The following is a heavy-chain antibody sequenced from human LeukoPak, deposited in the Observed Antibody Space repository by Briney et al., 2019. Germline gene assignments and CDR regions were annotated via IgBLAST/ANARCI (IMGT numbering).Heavy chain of an antibody. Sequence: GASVKVSCKASGYTFTSYDINWVRQATGQGLEWMGWMNPNSGNTGYAQKFQGRVTMTRNTSISTAYMELSSLRSEDTAVYYCARGIPGCRLRVVVVRRWFDPWGQGTQVTVCS. V-gene: IGHV1-8*01. D-gene: IGHD2-15*01. J-gene: IGHJ5*02. CDR2: MNPNSGNT. CDR1: GYTFTSYD. CDR3: ARGIPGCRLRVVVVRRWFDP.